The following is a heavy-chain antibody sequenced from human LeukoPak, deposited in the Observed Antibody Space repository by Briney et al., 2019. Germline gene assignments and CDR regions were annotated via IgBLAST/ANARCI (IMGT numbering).Heavy chain of an antibody. V-gene: IGHV1-18*01. J-gene: IGHJ5*02. CDR3: ARDQFSLWFGELFDP. D-gene: IGHD3-10*01. CDR2: ISAYNGNT. CDR1: GYTFTSYG. Sequence: ASVKVSCKASGYTFTSYGISWVRQAPGQGLEWMGWISAYNGNTNYAQKLQGRVTMTTDTSTSTAYMELRSLRSDDTAVYYCARDQFSLWFGELFDPWGQGTLVTVSS.